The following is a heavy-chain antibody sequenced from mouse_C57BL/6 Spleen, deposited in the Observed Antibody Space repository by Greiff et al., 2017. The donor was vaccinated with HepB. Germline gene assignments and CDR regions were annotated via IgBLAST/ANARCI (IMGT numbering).Heavy chain of an antibody. CDR3: AREGITTVVVDY. J-gene: IGHJ2*01. D-gene: IGHD1-1*01. Sequence: EVQRVESGGGLVKPGGSLKLSCAASGFTFSDYGMHWVRQAPEKGLEWVAYISSGSSTIYYADTVKGRFTIARDNAKNTLFLQMTSLRSEDTAMYYCAREGITTVVVDYWGQGTTLTVAS. CDR2: ISSGSSTI. CDR1: GFTFSDYG. V-gene: IGHV5-17*01.